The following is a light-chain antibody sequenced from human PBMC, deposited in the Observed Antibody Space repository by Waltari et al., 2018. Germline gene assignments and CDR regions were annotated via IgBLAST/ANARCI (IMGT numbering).Light chain of an antibody. V-gene: IGKV4-1*01. Sequence: DIVMTQSPDSLAVSLGERATINCKSSPCVLYSSNNKNYLAWYQQKPGQPPKLLIYWASTREAGVPDRFSGSGAGTDFTLTISGLQAEDVAVYYCQQYYSTRTFGQGTKVEIK. CDR1: PCVLYSSNNKNY. CDR2: WAS. CDR3: QQYYSTRT. J-gene: IGKJ1*01.